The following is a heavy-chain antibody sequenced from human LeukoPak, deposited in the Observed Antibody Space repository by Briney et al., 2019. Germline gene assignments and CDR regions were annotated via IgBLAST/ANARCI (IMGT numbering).Heavy chain of an antibody. D-gene: IGHD6-6*01. CDR1: GGSISTYY. CDR2: IQKSAIYRAKI. CDR3: ARLSSTLYYAMDV. J-gene: IGHJ6*02. V-gene: IGHV4-59*08. Sequence: SKTLSLTCAVSGGSISTYYWTWIRQPPGKGLEWVGYIQKSAIYRAKIKSSPSLQSRVSLSIDTSKHQVSLTVNSVTAADTAVYYCARLSSTLYYAMDVWGRGPAVTVSS.